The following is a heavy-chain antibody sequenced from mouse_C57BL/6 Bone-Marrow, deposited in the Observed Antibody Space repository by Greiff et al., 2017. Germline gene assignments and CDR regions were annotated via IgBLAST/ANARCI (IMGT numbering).Heavy chain of an antibody. D-gene: IGHD1-1*01. CDR3: ARWGTTVVGDV. V-gene: IGHV1-69*01. J-gene: IGHJ1*03. CDR2: IDPSDSYT. Sequence: QLQQPGAELVMPGASVKLSCKASGYTFTSYWMHWVKQRPGQGLEWIGEIDPSDSYTTYNQKFKGKSTLTVDKSSSTAYMQLSSLTSEDSAVYYCARWGTTVVGDVWGTGTTVTVAS. CDR1: GYTFTSYW.